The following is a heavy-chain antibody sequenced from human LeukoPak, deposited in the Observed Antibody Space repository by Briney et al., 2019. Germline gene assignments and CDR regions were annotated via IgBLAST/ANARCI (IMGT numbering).Heavy chain of an antibody. CDR1: GFTFDDYA. J-gene: IGHJ4*02. D-gene: IGHD3-10*01. Sequence: PGGSLRLSCAASGFTFDDYAMHWVRQAPGKGLEWVSGISWNSGSISYADSVKGRFTISRDNAKNSLYLQMNSLRAEDTALYYCAKARGVRGYFDYWGQGTLVTVSS. CDR2: ISWNSGSI. CDR3: AKARGVRGYFDY. V-gene: IGHV3-9*01.